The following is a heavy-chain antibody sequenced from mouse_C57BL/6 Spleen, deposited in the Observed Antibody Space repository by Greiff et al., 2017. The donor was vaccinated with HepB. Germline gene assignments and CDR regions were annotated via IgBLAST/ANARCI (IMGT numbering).Heavy chain of an antibody. CDR3: ARSDYDYDGYARDY. V-gene: IGHV1-82*01. CDR2: IYPGDGDT. CDR1: GYAFSSSW. J-gene: IGHJ4*01. D-gene: IGHD2-4*01. Sequence: QVQLQQSGPELVKPGASVKISCKASGYAFSSSWMNWVKQRPGKGLEWIGRIYPGDGDTNYNGKFKGKATLTADKSSSTAYMQLSSLTSEDSAVYFCARSDYDYDGYARDYWGQGTSVTVSS.